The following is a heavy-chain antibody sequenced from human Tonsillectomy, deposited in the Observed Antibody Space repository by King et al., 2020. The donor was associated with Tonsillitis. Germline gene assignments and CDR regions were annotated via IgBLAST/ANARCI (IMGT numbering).Heavy chain of an antibody. CDR2: IYYSGRT. CDR3: ARRVDVWSGYYCSHTWFDP. CDR1: GGSISSSSYY. V-gene: IGHV4-39*01. Sequence: QLQESGPGMVKPSETLSLTCTVSGGSISSSSYYWGWIRQQPGQGLEWIGRIYYSGRTYYNPSLKSRVTLSVATSKNQFYRKMSCVTAADTAVYYCARRVDVWSGYYCSHTWFDPWGQGTLVTVAS. D-gene: IGHD3-3*01. J-gene: IGHJ5*02.